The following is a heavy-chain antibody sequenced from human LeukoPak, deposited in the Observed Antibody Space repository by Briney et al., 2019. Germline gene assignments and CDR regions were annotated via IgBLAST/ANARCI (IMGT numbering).Heavy chain of an antibody. D-gene: IGHD6-13*01. Sequence: GGSLRLSCAASGFTFSSYWMSWVRQAPGKGLEWVANIKQDGSEKYYEDSVKGRFTISRDNAKNSLYLQMNSLRAEDTAVYYCARDLSSSWYPPYYYYYGMDVWGQGTTVTVSS. CDR3: ARDLSSSWYPPYYYYYGMDV. V-gene: IGHV3-7*01. CDR2: IKQDGSEK. J-gene: IGHJ6*02. CDR1: GFTFSSYW.